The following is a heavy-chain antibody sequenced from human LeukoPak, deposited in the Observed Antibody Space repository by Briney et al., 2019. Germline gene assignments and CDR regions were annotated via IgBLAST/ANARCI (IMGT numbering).Heavy chain of an antibody. D-gene: IGHD6-19*01. J-gene: IGHJ3*02. CDR1: GGSISSSSYY. CDR3: ARSNSSGWAHDAFDI. CDR2: IYYSGST. V-gene: IGHV4-39*07. Sequence: KTSETLSLTCTVSGGSISSSSYYWGWIRQPPGKGLEWIGSIYYSGSTYYNPSLKSRVTISVDTSKNQFSLKLSSVTAADTAVYYCARSNSSGWAHDAFDIWGQGTMVTVSS.